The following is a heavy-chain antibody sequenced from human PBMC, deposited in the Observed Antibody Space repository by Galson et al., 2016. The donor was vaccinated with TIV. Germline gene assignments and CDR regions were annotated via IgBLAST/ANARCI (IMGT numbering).Heavy chain of an antibody. Sequence: QSGAEVKKAGESLKISCQASGYSFSHYWIGWVRQMPGNGLEWMGIIYPGDSDTRYSPSFRGQVTISADNSSNTAFLQWSSRTAADTAIYYWARADYCNSGCWGPGTRVTVSS. J-gene: IGHJ4*02. D-gene: IGHD2/OR15-2a*01. CDR2: IYPGDSDT. CDR1: GYSFSHYW. CDR3: ARADYCNSGC. V-gene: IGHV5-51*01.